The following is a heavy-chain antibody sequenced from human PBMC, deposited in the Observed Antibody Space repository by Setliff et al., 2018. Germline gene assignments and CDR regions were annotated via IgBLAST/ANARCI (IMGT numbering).Heavy chain of an antibody. CDR2: IYYTGGP. CDR3: ARHVGSRSRGYNYYYYYMDV. Sequence: SETLSLTCTVSGGSLRGNAIFWGWIRQPPGKGLEWIGSIYYTGGPYYNPPLKSRVTMSVDTSRNQLSLKLTSVTAADTAVYYCARHVGSRSRGYNYYYYYMDVWCKGTTVTVSS. D-gene: IGHD3-10*01. V-gene: IGHV4-39*01. J-gene: IGHJ6*03. CDR1: GGSLRGNAIF.